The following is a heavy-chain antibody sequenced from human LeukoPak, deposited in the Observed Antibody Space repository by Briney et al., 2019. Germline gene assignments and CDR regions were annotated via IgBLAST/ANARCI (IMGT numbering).Heavy chain of an antibody. CDR2: INHSGST. V-gene: IGHV4-34*01. CDR3: ARAFKRPAAIRGKNWFDP. Sequence: PSETLSLTCTVSGGSISSYYWSWIRQPPGKGLEWIGEINHSGSTNYNPSLKSRVTISVDTSKNQFSLKLSSVTAADTAVYYCARAFKRPAAIRGKNWFDPWGQGTLVTDSS. J-gene: IGHJ5*02. CDR1: GGSISSYY. D-gene: IGHD2-2*02.